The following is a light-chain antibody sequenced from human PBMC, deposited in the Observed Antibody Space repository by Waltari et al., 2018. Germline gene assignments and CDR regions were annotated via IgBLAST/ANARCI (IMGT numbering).Light chain of an antibody. Sequence: DIQMTQSPSTLSASVGDRVTITCRASQSISSGLAWYQQKPGKAPNLLIFTASSLESGVPSRFSGSGSGTEFTLTINSLQPDDFAVYYCQQYNSYSWTFGQGTKVEIK. CDR2: TAS. V-gene: IGKV1-5*03. CDR1: QSISSG. J-gene: IGKJ1*01. CDR3: QQYNSYSWT.